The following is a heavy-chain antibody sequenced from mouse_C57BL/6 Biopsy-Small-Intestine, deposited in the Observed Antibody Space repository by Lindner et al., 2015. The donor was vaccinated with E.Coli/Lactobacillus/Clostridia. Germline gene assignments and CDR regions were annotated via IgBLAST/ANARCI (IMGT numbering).Heavy chain of an antibody. CDR2: NLPGSESN. CDR1: GYTFTGYW. V-gene: IGHV1-9*01. Sequence: VQLQESGAELKKPGASAKLSCKATGYTFTGYWIEWVKERPGHGLEWIGENLPGSESNNYNEKFKGKATFTSDTSSNTVYMQLRSLTTEDSAIYYCARESQAYYAMDYWGQGTSVTVSS. D-gene: IGHD3-2*02. J-gene: IGHJ4*01. CDR3: ARESQAYYAMDY.